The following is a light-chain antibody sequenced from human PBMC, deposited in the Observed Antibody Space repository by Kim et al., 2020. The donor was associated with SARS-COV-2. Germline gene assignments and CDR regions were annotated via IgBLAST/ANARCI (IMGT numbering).Light chain of an antibody. CDR1: SLRSYY. CDR3: NSRASSGNNLV. J-gene: IGLJ3*02. V-gene: IGLV3-19*01. Sequence: SSELTQDPAVSVALGQTVRITCQGDSLRSYYASWYQQKPGQAPVLVIYGKNNRPSGIPDRFSGSSSGTSASLTLTGSQADDEADYYFNSRASSGNNLVFG. CDR2: GKN.